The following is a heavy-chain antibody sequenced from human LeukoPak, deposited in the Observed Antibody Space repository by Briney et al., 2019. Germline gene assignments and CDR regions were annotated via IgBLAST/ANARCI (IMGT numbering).Heavy chain of an antibody. CDR1: GGSISSGGYY. J-gene: IGHJ6*02. V-gene: IGHV4-31*03. CDR2: IYYSGST. D-gene: IGHD2-2*01. CDR3: ARDRHCISTSCYHYYGMDV. Sequence: SETLSLTCTVSGGSISSGGYYWSWIRQHPGKGLEWIGYIYYSGSTYYNPSLKSRVTISVDTSKNQFSLKLSSVTAADTAVYYCARDRHCISTSCYHYYGMDVWGQGTTVTVSS.